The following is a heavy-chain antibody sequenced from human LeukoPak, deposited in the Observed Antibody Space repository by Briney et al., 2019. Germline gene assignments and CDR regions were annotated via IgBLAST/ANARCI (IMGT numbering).Heavy chain of an antibody. Sequence: GGSLRLSCAASGFTFRTSWMHWVRQVPGKGLMWVSFINRDGSSTNYVDSVKGRFTISRDNARNTLYLQMNRLRDEDTAVYYCATDRECSQEPWGQGTLVTVSS. CDR3: ATDRECSQEP. CDR1: GFTFRTSW. V-gene: IGHV3-74*01. CDR2: INRDGSST. D-gene: IGHD2-15*01. J-gene: IGHJ5*02.